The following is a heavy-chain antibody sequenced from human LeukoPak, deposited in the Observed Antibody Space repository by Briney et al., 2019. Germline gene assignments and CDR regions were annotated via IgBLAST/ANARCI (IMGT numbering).Heavy chain of an antibody. CDR1: GFTFSGYS. CDR3: ARFAHYAASYGMDV. V-gene: IGHV3-48*01. D-gene: IGHD3-16*01. Sequence: PGGSLRLSCAASGFTFSGYSMNWVRQAPGKGLEWVSYISSSSSTIYYADSVNRRFTISRDNAKNSLYLQMNSLRAEDTAVYYCARFAHYAASYGMDVWGQGTTVTVSS. CDR2: ISSSSSTI. J-gene: IGHJ6*02.